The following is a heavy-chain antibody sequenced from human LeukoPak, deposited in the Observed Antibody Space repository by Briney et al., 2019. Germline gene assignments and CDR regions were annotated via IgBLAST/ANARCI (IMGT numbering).Heavy chain of an antibody. CDR2: VSYDGSNK. CDR3: ARGAARMVEMGSIISFHY. Sequence: PGRSLRLSCAASGFTFSSYAMHWVRQDPGKGLEGVVVVSYDGSNKKYADSVKGRFTISRDNSKSMLYLQMNSLRAEDTAVYYCARGAARMVEMGSIISFHYWGQGTLVTVSS. D-gene: IGHD5-24*01. CDR1: GFTFSSYA. V-gene: IGHV3-30*04. J-gene: IGHJ4*02.